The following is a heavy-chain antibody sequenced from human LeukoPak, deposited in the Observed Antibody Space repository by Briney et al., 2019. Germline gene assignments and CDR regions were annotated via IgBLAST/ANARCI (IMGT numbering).Heavy chain of an antibody. CDR3: ARVGCTSNSCYTDS. J-gene: IGHJ5*01. V-gene: IGHV3-7*05. Sequence: GGSLRLSCAASGFAFSNYGMHWVRQAPGQGLEWVANIKQDASEKHYVDSVKGRFTISRDNAKNSLYLQMNSLRAEDTAVYYCARVGCTSNSCYTDSWGQGTLVTVSS. CDR2: IKQDASEK. D-gene: IGHD2-2*02. CDR1: GFAFSNYG.